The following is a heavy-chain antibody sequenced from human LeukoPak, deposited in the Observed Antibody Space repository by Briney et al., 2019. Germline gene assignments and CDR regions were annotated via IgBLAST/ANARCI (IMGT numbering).Heavy chain of an antibody. CDR2: TSSSSTYI. J-gene: IGHJ4*02. V-gene: IGHV3-21*01. CDR3: ARVGEGYFDY. D-gene: IGHD1-26*01. Sequence: GGSLRLSCAASRFTFSSYAMSWVRQAPGKGLEWVSFTSSSSTYIYYADSVKGRFTISRDNAKNSLYLQMNSLRVEDTAVYYCARVGEGYFDYWGQGTLVTVST. CDR1: RFTFSSYA.